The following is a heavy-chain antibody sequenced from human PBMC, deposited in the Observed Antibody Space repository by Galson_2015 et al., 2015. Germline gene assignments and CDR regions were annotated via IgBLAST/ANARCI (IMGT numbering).Heavy chain of an antibody. CDR2: GSEK. V-gene: IGHV3-7*01. J-gene: IGHJ4*02. CDR3: ARGRPDGHNYFDY. Sequence: GSEKNYVDSVKGRFTISRDNAKNSLYLQMDSLRPEDTAVYYCARGRPDGHNYFDYWGQGILVTVSS. D-gene: IGHD5-24*01.